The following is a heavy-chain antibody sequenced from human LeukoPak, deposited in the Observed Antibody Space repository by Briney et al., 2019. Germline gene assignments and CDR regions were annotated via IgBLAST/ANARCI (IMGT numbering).Heavy chain of an antibody. J-gene: IGHJ4*02. V-gene: IGHV3-21*01. CDR1: GFTFSSYS. D-gene: IGHD6-19*01. CDR3: ASGSGWAKYYFDY. CDR2: ISSSSTYI. Sequence: PGGSLRLSSAASGFTFSSYSMNWVRQAPGKGLEWVSSISSSSTYIYYADSVKGRFTISRDNAKNSLYLQMNSLRAEDTAVYYCASGSGWAKYYFDYWGQGTLVTVSS.